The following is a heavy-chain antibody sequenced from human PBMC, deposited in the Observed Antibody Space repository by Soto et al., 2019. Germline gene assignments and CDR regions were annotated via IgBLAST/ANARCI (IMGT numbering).Heavy chain of an antibody. CDR2: IIPIFGTA. Sequence: SVKVSCKASGGTFSSYAISWVRQAPGQGLEWMGGIIPIFGTANYAQKFQGRVTITADESTSTAYMELSSLRSEDTAVYYCASTGLATIFGVVISKSVDYYYGMDVWGQGTTVTVSS. D-gene: IGHD3-3*01. CDR3: ASTGLATIFGVVISKSVDYYYGMDV. V-gene: IGHV1-69*13. CDR1: GGTFSSYA. J-gene: IGHJ6*02.